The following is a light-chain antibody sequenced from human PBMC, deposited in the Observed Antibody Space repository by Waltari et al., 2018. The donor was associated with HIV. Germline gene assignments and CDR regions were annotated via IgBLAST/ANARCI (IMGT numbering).Light chain of an antibody. CDR1: QSISTG. J-gene: IGKJ2*01. Sequence: DIQMTQSPSTLSASVGDRVPITCRSSQSISTGLAWYQQKPGKAPKLLIYKASSLDAGVPSRFSGSGSGTEFTLTISSLQPDDVATYYCQQYNTYARTFGQGTKLEIK. V-gene: IGKV1-5*03. CDR2: KAS. CDR3: QQYNTYART.